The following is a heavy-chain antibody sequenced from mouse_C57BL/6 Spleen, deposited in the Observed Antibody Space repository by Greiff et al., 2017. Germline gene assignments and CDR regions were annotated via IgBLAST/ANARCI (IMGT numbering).Heavy chain of an antibody. D-gene: IGHD2-4*01. CDR1: GYTFTSYW. CDR3: ARCGSYYDYDDVAWFAY. V-gene: IGHV1-53*01. J-gene: IGHJ3*01. Sequence: QVQLKQPGTELVKPGASVKLSCKASGYTFTSYWMHWVKQRPGQGLEWIGNINPSNGGTNYNETFKSKATLTVDKSSSTAYMQLSSLTSEDSAVYYCARCGSYYDYDDVAWFAYWGQGTLVTVSA. CDR2: INPSNGGT.